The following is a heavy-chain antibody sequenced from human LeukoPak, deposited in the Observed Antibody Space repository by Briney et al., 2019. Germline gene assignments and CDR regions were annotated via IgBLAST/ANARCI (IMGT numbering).Heavy chain of an antibody. CDR1: GFTFSSYW. CDR2: INSDGSST. D-gene: IGHD1-26*01. J-gene: IGHJ4*02. CDR3: ARGRVAGELLR. Sequence: GGSLRLSCAASGFTFSSYWMHWVRQAPGKGLVWVSRINSDGSSTSYADSVKGRFTISRDNAKNSLYLQMNSLRAEDTAVYYCARGRVAGELLRWGQGTLVTVSS. V-gene: IGHV3-74*01.